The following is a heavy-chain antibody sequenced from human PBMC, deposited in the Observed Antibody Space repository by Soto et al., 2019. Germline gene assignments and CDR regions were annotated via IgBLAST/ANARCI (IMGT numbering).Heavy chain of an antibody. J-gene: IGHJ5*02. D-gene: IGHD6-13*01. CDR3: AREIAAAGNWFDP. Sequence: ASVKVSCKASGYTFTGYYMHWVRQAPGQGLEWMGWMSAYNGNTNYSQKLQGRVTMTTDTSTSTAYMELRSLRSDDTAVYYCAREIAAAGNWFDPWGQGTLVTVSS. V-gene: IGHV1-18*04. CDR1: GYTFTGYY. CDR2: MSAYNGNT.